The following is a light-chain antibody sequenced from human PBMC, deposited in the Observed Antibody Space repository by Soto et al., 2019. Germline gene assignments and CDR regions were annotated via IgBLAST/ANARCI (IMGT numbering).Light chain of an antibody. V-gene: IGLV2-14*03. CDR2: DVT. CDR1: SSDVGGYNY. J-gene: IGLJ1*01. Sequence: QSALTQPASVSGSPGQSITISCTGTSSDVGGYNYVSWYQHHPGKAPKLIIYDVTNRPPGVSNPFSGSKSGNTASLTISGLQPEDEADYYSSTYTTSNTRQIVFGTGTKVTVL. CDR3: STYTTSNTRQIV.